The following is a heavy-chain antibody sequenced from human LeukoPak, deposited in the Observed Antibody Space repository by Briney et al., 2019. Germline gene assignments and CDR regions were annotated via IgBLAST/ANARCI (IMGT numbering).Heavy chain of an antibody. Sequence: SETLSLTCTVSGGSISSGGYYWSWIRQHPGKGLEWIGYIYYSGSTYYNPSLKSRVTISVDTSKNQFSLKLSSVTAADTAVYYCARQKHATITIFGVGSHYNFDYWGQGTLVTVSS. CDR3: ARQKHATITIFGVGSHYNFDY. D-gene: IGHD3-3*01. CDR2: IYYSGST. V-gene: IGHV4-31*03. J-gene: IGHJ4*02. CDR1: GGSISSGGYY.